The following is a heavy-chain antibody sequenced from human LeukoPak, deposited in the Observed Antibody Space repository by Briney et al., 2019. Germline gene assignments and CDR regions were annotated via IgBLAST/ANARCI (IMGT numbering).Heavy chain of an antibody. CDR3: ARGHDYYDSSGYFYYYYGMDV. V-gene: IGHV3-66*01. CDR1: GFTVSSDY. D-gene: IGHD3-22*01. J-gene: IGHJ6*02. Sequence: GGSLRLSCAATGFTVSSDYMSWVRQAPGKGLEWVSVIYSGGSTYYADSVKGRFIISGDNSKNKLYLQMNSLRAEDTAVYYCARGHDYYDSSGYFYYYYGMDVWGQGTTVTVSS. CDR2: IYSGGST.